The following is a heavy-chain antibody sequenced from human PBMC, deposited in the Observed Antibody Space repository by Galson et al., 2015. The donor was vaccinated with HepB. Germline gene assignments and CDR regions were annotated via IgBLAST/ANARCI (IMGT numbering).Heavy chain of an antibody. V-gene: IGHV1-18*01. D-gene: IGHD1-26*01. CDR1: GYTFTTYG. CDR3: ARARYSTSPPDY. CDR2: ISTYNFST. J-gene: IGHJ4*02. Sequence: SVKVSCKASGYTFTTYGISWVRQAPGQGLEWMGWISTYNFSTNFAQRLQDRVTMTTDTATSTAYIELRSLGSDDTAVYYCARARYSTSPPDYWGQGTLVTVSS.